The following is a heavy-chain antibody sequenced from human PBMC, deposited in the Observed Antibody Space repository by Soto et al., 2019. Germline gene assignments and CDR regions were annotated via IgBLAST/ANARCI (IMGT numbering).Heavy chain of an antibody. Sequence: ASVKVSCKASGYTFTGYYMHWVRQAPGQGLEWMGWINPNSGGTNYAQKFQGWVTMTRDTSISTAYMELSRLRSDDTAVYYCARQTSSGSYADAFDIWGQGTMLTVSS. D-gene: IGHD1-26*01. J-gene: IGHJ3*02. CDR2: INPNSGGT. CDR1: GYTFTGYY. V-gene: IGHV1-2*04. CDR3: ARQTSSGSYADAFDI.